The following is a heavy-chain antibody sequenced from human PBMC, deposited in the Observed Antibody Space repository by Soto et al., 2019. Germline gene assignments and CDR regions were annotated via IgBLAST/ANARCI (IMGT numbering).Heavy chain of an antibody. J-gene: IGHJ5*02. CDR2: VYYTGST. D-gene: IGHD2-21*02. CDR1: GASIRSTDYY. Sequence: SETLSLTCTVSGASIRSTDYYWSWIRQAPGKGLEWIGYVYYTGSTYYNPSLMSRLTISVDTSKNQFSLKLTSVTAAETAVYYCVRTAREGAVAPHWFDRWGQGTQVSVS. CDR3: VRTAREGAVAPHWFDR. V-gene: IGHV4-30-4*01.